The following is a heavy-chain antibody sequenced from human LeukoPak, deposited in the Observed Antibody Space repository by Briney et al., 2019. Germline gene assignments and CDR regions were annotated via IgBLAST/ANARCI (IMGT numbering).Heavy chain of an antibody. CDR3: ARDRYQGGTVFDY. CDR2: IRRTSGNI. D-gene: IGHD2-15*01. J-gene: IGHJ4*02. Sequence: GGSLRLSCAASGFTFSTYSMNLVRQAPGKGLEWVAYIRRTSGNIYHADSVKGRFTISRDNAKNSLYLQMNSLRDEDTAVYYCARDRYQGGTVFDYWGQGTLVTVSS. V-gene: IGHV3-48*02. CDR1: GFTFSTYS.